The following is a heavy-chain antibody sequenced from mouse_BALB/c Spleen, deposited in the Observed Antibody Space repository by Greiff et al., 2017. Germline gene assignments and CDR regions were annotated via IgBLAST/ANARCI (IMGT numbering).Heavy chain of an antibody. Sequence: QVQLKESGPGLVQPSQSLSITCTVSGFSLTSYGVHWVRQSPGKGLEWLGVIWSGGSTDYNAAFISRLSISKDNSKSQVFFKMNSLQANDTAIYYCARRHYGHEGVYYYAMDYWGQGTSVTVSS. D-gene: IGHD1-2*01. CDR1: GFSLTSYG. V-gene: IGHV2-2*02. CDR3: ARRHYGHEGVYYYAMDY. J-gene: IGHJ4*01. CDR2: IWSGGST.